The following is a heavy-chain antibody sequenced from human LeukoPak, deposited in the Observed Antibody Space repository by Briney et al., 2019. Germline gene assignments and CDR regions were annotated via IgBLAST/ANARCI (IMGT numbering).Heavy chain of an antibody. Sequence: ASVKVSCKASGYTFTGYYMHWVRQAPGQGLEWMGWMNPNSGNTGYAQKFQGRVTMTRNTSISTAYMELSSLRSEDTAVYYCARGLIRARAFDIWGQGTMVTVSS. CDR2: MNPNSGNT. CDR3: ARGLIRARAFDI. CDR1: GYTFTGYY. V-gene: IGHV1-8*02. J-gene: IGHJ3*02. D-gene: IGHD3-3*02.